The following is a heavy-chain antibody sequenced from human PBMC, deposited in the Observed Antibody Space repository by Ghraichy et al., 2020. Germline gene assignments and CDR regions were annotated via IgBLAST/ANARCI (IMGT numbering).Heavy chain of an antibody. CDR3: ATLPMNTFMGFIPVDH. D-gene: IGHD3-16*01. CDR2: IYYSGTS. V-gene: IGHV4-59*01. J-gene: IGHJ4*02. CDR1: AGSISSYY. Sequence: SETLSLTCTVSAGSISSYYWSWIRQPPGKGLEWLGYIYYSGTSNYNPSLKSRVTISVDTSKNQVSLKLTSVTAADTAVYYCATLPMNTFMGFIPVDHWGQGTLVTVSS.